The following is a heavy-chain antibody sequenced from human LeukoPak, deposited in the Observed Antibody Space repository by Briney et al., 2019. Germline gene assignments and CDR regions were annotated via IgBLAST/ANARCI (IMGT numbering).Heavy chain of an antibody. V-gene: IGHV4-59*01. J-gene: IGHJ3*02. D-gene: IGHD3-9*01. CDR2: IYYSGST. CDR3: ARGHYDILTGYSDAFDI. CDR1: GGSISSYY. Sequence: SETLSLTCTVSGGSISSYYWSWIRQPPGNGLEWIGYIYYSGSTNYNPSLKSRVTISVDTSKNQFSLKLSSVTAADTAVYYCARGHYDILTGYSDAFDIWGQGTMVTVSS.